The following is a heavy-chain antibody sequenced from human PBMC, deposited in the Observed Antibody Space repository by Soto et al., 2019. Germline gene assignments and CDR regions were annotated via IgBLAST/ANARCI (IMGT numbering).Heavy chain of an antibody. V-gene: IGHV1-46*01. D-gene: IGHD3-9*01. CDR1: GYTFTSYY. CDR3: AKNVWAITIFGGMDV. Sequence: GASVKVSCKASGYTFTSYYMHWVRQAPGQGLEWMGIINPSGGSTSYAQKFQGRVTMTRDTSTSTVYMELSSLRSEDTAVYYCAKNVWAITIFGGMDVWGQGTTVTVS. CDR2: INPSGGST. J-gene: IGHJ6*02.